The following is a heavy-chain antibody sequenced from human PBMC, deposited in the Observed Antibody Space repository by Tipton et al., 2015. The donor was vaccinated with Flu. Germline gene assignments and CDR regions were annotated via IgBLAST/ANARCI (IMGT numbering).Heavy chain of an antibody. V-gene: IGHV2-70*11. D-gene: IGHD4-17*01. CDR2: IDWDDDK. J-gene: IGHJ6*02. CDR3: ARAHYGDYAGSYYYYGMDV. Sequence: LVKPTQTLTLTCTFSGFSLSTSGMCVSWIRQPPGKALEWLARIDWDDDKYYSTSLKTRLTISKDTSKNQVVLTMTNMDPVDTATYYCARAHYGDYAGSYYYYGMDVWGQGTTVTVSS. CDR1: GFSLSTSGMC.